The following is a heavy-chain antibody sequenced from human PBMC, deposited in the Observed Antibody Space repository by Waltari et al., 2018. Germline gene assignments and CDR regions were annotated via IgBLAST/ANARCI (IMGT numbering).Heavy chain of an antibody. J-gene: IGHJ3*02. Sequence: QVQLVQSGAEVKKPGAPVKVSCKASGYTFTGYYMHWVRQAPGQGLEWMGRINPNSGGTNYAQKFQGRVTMTRDTSISTAYMELSRLRSDDTAVYYCARPRGGPYLDDAFDIWGQGTMVTVSS. CDR3: ARPRGGPYLDDAFDI. D-gene: IGHD3-3*01. CDR2: INPNSGGT. CDR1: GYTFTGYY. V-gene: IGHV1-2*06.